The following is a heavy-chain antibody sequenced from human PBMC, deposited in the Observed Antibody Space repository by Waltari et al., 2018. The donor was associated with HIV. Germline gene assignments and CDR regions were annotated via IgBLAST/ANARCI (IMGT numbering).Heavy chain of an antibody. CDR1: GSTFRSDS. CDR2: ISSISSTI. Sequence: EVQPVESGGDAVQPGGSLRHHCPACGSTFRSDSMTGVRPAPGKGVGWVSYISSISSTIYYADSVKGRFTISRDNAKNSLYLQMNSLRAEDTAVYYCARAPKGDYVHYFDYWGQGTLVTVSS. V-gene: IGHV3-48*01. CDR3: ARAPKGDYVHYFDY. J-gene: IGHJ4*02. D-gene: IGHD4-17*01.